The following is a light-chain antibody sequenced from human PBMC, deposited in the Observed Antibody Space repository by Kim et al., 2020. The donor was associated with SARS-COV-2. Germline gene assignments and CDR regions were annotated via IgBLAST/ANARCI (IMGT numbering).Light chain of an antibody. CDR3: QQHHSFPLT. V-gene: IGKV1-9*01. J-gene: IGKJ4*01. CDR1: QGISSN. Sequence: ATVGDTVTITCRASQGISSNLAWYQQRPGKAPSLLIYSAFTLHSGVPSRFSGSGSGTDFTLTITSLQPEDFATYHCQQHHSFPLTFGGGTKVDIK. CDR2: SAF.